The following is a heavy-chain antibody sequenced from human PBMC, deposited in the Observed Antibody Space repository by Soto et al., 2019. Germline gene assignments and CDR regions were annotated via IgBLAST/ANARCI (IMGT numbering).Heavy chain of an antibody. Sequence: GGSLRLSCAASGFTFSSYAMSWVRQAPGKGLEWVSAISGSGGSTYYADSVKGRFTISKDNSKNTRYLQMNSLRAEDTAVYYCAREVLRDIVEVVAATTTTTTFDYWGQGTLVTVSS. CDR3: AREVLRDIVEVVAATTTTTTFDY. D-gene: IGHD2-15*01. CDR1: GFTFSSYA. J-gene: IGHJ4*02. V-gene: IGHV3-23*01. CDR2: ISGSGGST.